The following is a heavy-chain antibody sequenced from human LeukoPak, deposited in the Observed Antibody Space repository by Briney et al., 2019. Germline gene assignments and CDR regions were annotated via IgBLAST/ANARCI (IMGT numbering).Heavy chain of an antibody. D-gene: IGHD3-10*01. J-gene: IGHJ4*02. V-gene: IGHV3-66*01. CDR3: AKDVNYYGSGSYFDY. CDR2: IYSGGST. Sequence: GGSLRLSCAASGFTVSSNYMGWVRQAPGKGLEWVSVIYSGGSTYYADSVKGRFTISRDNSENTLYLQMNSLRAEDTAVYYCAKDVNYYGSGSYFDYWGQGTLVTVSS. CDR1: GFTVSSNY.